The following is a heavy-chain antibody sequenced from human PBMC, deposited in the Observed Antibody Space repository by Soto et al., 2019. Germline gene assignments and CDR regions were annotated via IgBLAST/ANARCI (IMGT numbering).Heavy chain of an antibody. CDR1: GFTVYSYA. D-gene: IGHD6-13*01. CDR2: ISGSGSST. J-gene: IGHJ4*02. V-gene: IGHV3-23*01. Sequence: EVQLLESGGGLVQPGGSQRLSCATSGFTVYSYAMSWVRQAPGKGLEWVSAISGSGSSTYFADSVKGRFTISRDNSKNTLYLEMNSLRAEDTAGYYCAKCDSSNWYALFDYWGQGTLVTVSS. CDR3: AKCDSSNWYALFDY.